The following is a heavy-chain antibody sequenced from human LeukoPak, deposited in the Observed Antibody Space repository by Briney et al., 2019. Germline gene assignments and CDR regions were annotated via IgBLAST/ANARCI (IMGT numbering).Heavy chain of an antibody. Sequence: GGSLRLSCAASGFTFSSYWMSWVRQAPGKGQERVANIKQDGSEKYYVDCVKGRFTISRDNAKNSLYLQMNSLRAEDTAVYYCARDQSVNYYGSGSYYYYMDVWGKGTTVTVSS. V-gene: IGHV3-7*01. CDR3: ARDQSVNYYGSGSYYYYMDV. D-gene: IGHD3-10*01. CDR1: GFTFSSYW. CDR2: IKQDGSEK. J-gene: IGHJ6*03.